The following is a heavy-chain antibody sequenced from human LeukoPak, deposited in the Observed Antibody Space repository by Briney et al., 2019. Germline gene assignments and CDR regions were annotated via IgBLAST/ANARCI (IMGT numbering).Heavy chain of an antibody. J-gene: IGHJ4*02. Sequence: GRSLRLSCAASGFTSSSYAVHWVRQAPGKGLEWVAVISYDGSNKYYAASVKGRFTISRDNSKHTLYLQMNSLRTEDTAIYYCARNLGPYSSNWYSEDYWGQGTLVTVSS. CDR2: ISYDGSNK. D-gene: IGHD6-13*01. V-gene: IGHV3-30*04. CDR1: GFTSSSYA. CDR3: ARNLGPYSSNWYSEDY.